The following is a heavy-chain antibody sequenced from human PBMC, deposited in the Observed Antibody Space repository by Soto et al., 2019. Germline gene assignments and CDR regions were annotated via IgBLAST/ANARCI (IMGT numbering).Heavy chain of an antibody. CDR1: GFTFSTYG. V-gene: IGHV3-30*18. CDR3: AKGITVLTLGYFDY. Sequence: QVQLVESRGGVVQPGRSLRLSCAAPGFTFSTYGMHWVRQAPGKGLEWVAVISYDGSNKYYADSVKGRFTISRDNSKNTLYLQMNSLRAEDTAVYYCAKGITVLTLGYFDYWGQGALVTVSS. CDR2: ISYDGSNK. D-gene: IGHD3-3*01. J-gene: IGHJ4*02.